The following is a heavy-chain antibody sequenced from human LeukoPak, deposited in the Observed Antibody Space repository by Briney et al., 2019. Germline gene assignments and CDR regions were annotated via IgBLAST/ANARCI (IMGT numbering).Heavy chain of an antibody. D-gene: IGHD4/OR15-4a*01. CDR2: IYYSGST. V-gene: IGHV4-59*01. Sequence: SETLSLTCTVSGSSISSSYWSWMRQPPGKGLEGIGHIYYSGSTNYNPYLKSRVTISVETSKNQFALTLTSVTAADTAVYYCARPRYGDTSWFDPWGQGTLVTVSS. CDR3: ARPRYGDTSWFDP. J-gene: IGHJ5*02. CDR1: GSSISSSY.